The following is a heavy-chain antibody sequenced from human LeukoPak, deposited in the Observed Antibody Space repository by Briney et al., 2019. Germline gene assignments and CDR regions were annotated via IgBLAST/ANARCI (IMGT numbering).Heavy chain of an antibody. CDR3: ARVNYGSGSYYPVLFDY. Sequence: PSETLSLTCTVSGGSISSSSYYWGWIRQPPGKGLEWIGSIYHSGSTYYNPSLKSRVTISVDTSKNQFSLKLSSVTAADTAVYYCARVNYGSGSYYPVLFDYWGQGTLVTVSS. D-gene: IGHD3-10*01. CDR1: GGSISSSSYY. J-gene: IGHJ4*02. V-gene: IGHV4-39*07. CDR2: IYHSGST.